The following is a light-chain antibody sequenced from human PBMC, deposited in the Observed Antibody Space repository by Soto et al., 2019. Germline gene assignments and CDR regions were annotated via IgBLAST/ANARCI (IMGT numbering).Light chain of an antibody. J-gene: IGLJ1*01. CDR1: NIGGKS. CDR3: AAWDDSLNAL. V-gene: IGLV3-21*02. Sequence: SYELTQPPSVSVAPGQTARITCGGNNIGGKSVHWYQQKPGQAPVLVVYDDSDRPSGVPDRFSGSKSGTSASLAISGLQPEDEADYYCAAWDDSLNALFGTGTKVTVL. CDR2: DDS.